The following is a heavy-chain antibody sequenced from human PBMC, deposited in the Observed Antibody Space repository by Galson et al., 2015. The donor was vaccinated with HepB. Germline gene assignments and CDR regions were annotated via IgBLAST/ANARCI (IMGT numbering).Heavy chain of an antibody. CDR2: IVVGSGNT. J-gene: IGHJ3*02. CDR3: ARVAPGELRAGGAFDI. V-gene: IGHV1-58*01. CDR1: GFTFTSSA. Sequence: SVKVSCKASGFTFTSSAVQWVRQARGQRLEWIGWIVVGSGNTNYAQKFQERVTITRDMSTSTAYMELSSLRSEDTAVYYCARVAPGELRAGGAFDIWGQGTMVTVSS. D-gene: IGHD1-26*01.